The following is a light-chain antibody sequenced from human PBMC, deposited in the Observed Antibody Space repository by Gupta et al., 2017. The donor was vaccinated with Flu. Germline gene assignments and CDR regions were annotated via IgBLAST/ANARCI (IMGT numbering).Light chain of an antibody. CDR1: SSDVGGYNH. J-gene: IGLJ2*01. CDR3: SSYTISGTLVL. Sequence: ALTQPASVSGSPGQSITISCSGTSSDVGGYNHVSWYQHHPGKAPKLLIYDVNNRPSGTSNRFSGSKSGNTASLTISGIQSEDEADYYCSSYTISGTLVLFGGGTKLTVL. CDR2: DVN. V-gene: IGLV2-14*01.